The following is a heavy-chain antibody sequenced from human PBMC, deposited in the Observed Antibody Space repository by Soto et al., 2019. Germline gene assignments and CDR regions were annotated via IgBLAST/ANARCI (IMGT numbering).Heavy chain of an antibody. CDR3: ARADCLGELSCWFDP. Sequence: SETLSLTCTVSGGSISSGDYYWSWIRQPPGKGLEWIGYIYYSGNTYYNPSLKSRVTISVDTSKNQFSLKLSSVTAADTAVYYCARADCLGELSCWFDPWGQGTLVTVSS. CDR2: IYYSGNT. V-gene: IGHV4-30-4*01. D-gene: IGHD3-16*02. J-gene: IGHJ5*02. CDR1: GGSISSGDYY.